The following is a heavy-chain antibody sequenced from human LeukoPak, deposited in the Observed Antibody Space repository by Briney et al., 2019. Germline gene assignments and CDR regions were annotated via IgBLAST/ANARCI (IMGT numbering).Heavy chain of an antibody. V-gene: IGHV3-48*03. CDR1: GFSFSGFD. Sequence: PGGSLRLSCAASGFSFSGFDMNWVRQAPGKGLEWIAHIGTSVNAIYYADSVKGRFTISRDNARDSLSLQMDSLRVEETAVYYCAKDRVWFGDLLNWGQGALVIVSS. J-gene: IGHJ1*01. CDR2: IGTSVNAI. D-gene: IGHD3-10*01. CDR3: AKDRVWFGDLLN.